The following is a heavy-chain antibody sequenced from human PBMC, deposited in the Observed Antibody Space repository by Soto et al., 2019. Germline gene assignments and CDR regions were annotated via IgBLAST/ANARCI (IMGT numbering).Heavy chain of an antibody. D-gene: IGHD3-22*01. J-gene: IGHJ4*02. CDR1: GFTVSSNY. CDR2: IYSGGST. Sequence: GGSLRLSCAASGFTVSSNYMSWVRQAPGKGLEWVSVIYSGGSTYYADSVKGRFTISRDNSKNTLYLQMNSLRAEDTAVYYCAKDPAYYDSSGLYDYWGQGTLVTVSS. V-gene: IGHV3-66*01. CDR3: AKDPAYYDSSGLYDY.